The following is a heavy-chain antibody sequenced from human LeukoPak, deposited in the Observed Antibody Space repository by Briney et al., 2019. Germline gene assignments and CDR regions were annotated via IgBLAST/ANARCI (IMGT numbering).Heavy chain of an antibody. J-gene: IGHJ4*02. CDR2: IKEDGSEI. D-gene: IGHD2-8*01. Sequence: TGGSLRLSCAASRFTFSRSWMSWVRQAPGKGLEWVASIKEDGSEIYYVDSVKGRFTISRDNAKNSLYLQMNSLRAEDTAIYYCAREDYCTNGVCLDYWGQGTLVTVSS. V-gene: IGHV3-7*01. CDR1: RFTFSRSW. CDR3: AREDYCTNGVCLDY.